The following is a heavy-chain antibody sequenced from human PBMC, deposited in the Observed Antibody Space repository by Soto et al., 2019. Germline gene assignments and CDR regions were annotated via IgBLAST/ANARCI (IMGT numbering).Heavy chain of an antibody. D-gene: IGHD2-15*01. J-gene: IGHJ3*02. V-gene: IGHV3-74*01. CDR2: INSDGSST. CDR1: GFTFSSYW. CDR3: ARDPSYCSGGSCYHDAFDI. Sequence: GGSLRLSCAASGFTFSSYWMHWVRQAPGKGLVWVSRINSDGSSTSYADSVKGRFTISRDNAKNTLYLQMNSLRAEDTAVYYCARDPSYCSGGSCYHDAFDIWGQGTMVTVSS.